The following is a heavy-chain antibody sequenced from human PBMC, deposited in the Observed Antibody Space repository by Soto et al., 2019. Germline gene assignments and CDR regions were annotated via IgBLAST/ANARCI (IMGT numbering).Heavy chain of an antibody. V-gene: IGHV3-23*01. CDR1: GFTFGRYA. CDR3: AKIYDFWSRHHDSFDV. J-gene: IGHJ3*01. Sequence: EVQLFESGGGLVQPGGSLRLSCAASGFTFGRYAMTWVRQAPGKGLEWVSGINGNGGDTYYADSVKGRFTISRDNPTNTVYLQMNSLRVEDTAVYYCAKIYDFWSRHHDSFDVWGQGTLVIVSS. D-gene: IGHD3-3*01. CDR2: INGNGGDT.